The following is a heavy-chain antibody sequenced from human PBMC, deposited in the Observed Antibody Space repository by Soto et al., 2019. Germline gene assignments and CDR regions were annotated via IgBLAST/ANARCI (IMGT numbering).Heavy chain of an antibody. CDR1: AYTFTNYG. V-gene: IGHV1-18*01. CDR3: ARIGSSWILRAFYS. CDR2: ISAYNGNI. Sequence: ASVMVSCKASAYTFTNYGIKWVPPAPGQGLEWMGWISAYNGNINYAQKFRGRVTMTTDTSTSSAYLEVRSLRSDDTAVYYCARIGSSWILRAFYSWS. D-gene: IGHD6-13*01. J-gene: IGHJ5*01.